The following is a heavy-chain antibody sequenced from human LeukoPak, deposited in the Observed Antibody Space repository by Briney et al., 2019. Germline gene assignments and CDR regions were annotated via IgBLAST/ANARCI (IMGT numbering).Heavy chain of an antibody. D-gene: IGHD4-23*01. CDR1: GFTFSSYS. CDR2: ISSSSSYI. Sequence: GGSLRLSCAASGFTFSSYSMNWVRQAPGKGLEWVSSISSSSSYIYYADSVKGRFTISRDNAKNSLYLQMNSLRAEDTAVYYCAYGGNSPYYYYGMDVWGQGTTVTVSS. V-gene: IGHV3-21*01. J-gene: IGHJ6*02. CDR3: AYGGNSPYYYYGMDV.